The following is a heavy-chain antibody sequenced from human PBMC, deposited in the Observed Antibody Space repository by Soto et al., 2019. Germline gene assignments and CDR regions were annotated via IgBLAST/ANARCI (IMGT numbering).Heavy chain of an antibody. CDR1: GGSISSGSYY. Sequence: SETLSLTCTVSGGSISSGSYYWGWIRQPPGKGLEWIGSIYYSGSTYYNPSLKSRVTISVDTSKNQFSLKLSSVTAADAAVYYCARRSRYGSGSLHFDYWGQGTLVTVSS. V-gene: IGHV4-39*01. CDR2: IYYSGST. D-gene: IGHD3-10*01. CDR3: ARRSRYGSGSLHFDY. J-gene: IGHJ4*02.